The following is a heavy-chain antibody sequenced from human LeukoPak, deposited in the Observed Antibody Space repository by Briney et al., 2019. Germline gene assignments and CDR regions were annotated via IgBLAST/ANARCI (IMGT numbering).Heavy chain of an antibody. CDR3: AKVIIAAAGRFDY. CDR2: IRYDGSNK. V-gene: IGHV3-30*02. D-gene: IGHD6-13*01. J-gene: IGHJ4*02. Sequence: GGSLRLSCAASGFTFSSYGMHWVRQAPGKGLEWVALIRYDGSNKYYADSVKGRFTISRDNSKNTLYLQMNSLRAEDTAVYYCAKVIIAAAGRFDYWGQGTLVTVSS. CDR1: GFTFSSYG.